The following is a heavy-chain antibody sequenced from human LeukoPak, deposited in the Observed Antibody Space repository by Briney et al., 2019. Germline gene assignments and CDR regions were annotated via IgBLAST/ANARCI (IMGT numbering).Heavy chain of an antibody. CDR3: ARQEYQLLFSLT. CDR2: VNYIGST. V-gene: IGHV4-59*08. D-gene: IGHD2-2*01. CDR1: GGSISTNY. Sequence: SETLSLTCTVSGGSISTNYWSWIRQPPGKGLEWIGYVNYIGSTNYNPSLKSRVTISVDTSKNQFSLKLRSVTAADTAVYYCARQEYQLLFSLTWGQGTLVTVSS. J-gene: IGHJ5*02.